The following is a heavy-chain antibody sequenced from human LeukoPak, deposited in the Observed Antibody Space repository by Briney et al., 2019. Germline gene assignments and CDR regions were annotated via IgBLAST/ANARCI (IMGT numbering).Heavy chain of an antibody. D-gene: IGHD3-22*01. J-gene: IGHJ4*02. V-gene: IGHV3-21*04. CDR3: AKVHYYDSSGYYRPFDY. CDR1: GFTFSSYS. CDR2: ISSSSSYI. Sequence: GGSLRLSCAASGFTFSSYSMNWVRQAPGKGLEWVSSISSSSSYIYYADSVKGRFTISRDNAKNSLYLQMNSLRAEDTAVYYCAKVHYYDSSGYYRPFDYWGQGTLVTVSS.